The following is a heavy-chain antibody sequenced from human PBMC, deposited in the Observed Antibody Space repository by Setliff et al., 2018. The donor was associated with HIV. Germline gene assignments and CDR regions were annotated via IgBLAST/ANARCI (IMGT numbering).Heavy chain of an antibody. CDR3: ARVRYCSGGSCYGGEYWFDP. Sequence: PVKVSCKASGYPFTSYYIHWVRQAPGQGLEWMGVIHPSGGSTSYAQSFQDRVTMTRDTSTSTVYMELSSLRSVDTAVYYCARVRYCSGGSCYGGEYWFDPWGQGTLVTVSS. D-gene: IGHD2-15*01. J-gene: IGHJ5*02. CDR2: IHPSGGST. V-gene: IGHV1-46*01. CDR1: GYPFTSYY.